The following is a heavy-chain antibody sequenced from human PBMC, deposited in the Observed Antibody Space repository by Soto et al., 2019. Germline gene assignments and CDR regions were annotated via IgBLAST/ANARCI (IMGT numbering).Heavy chain of an antibody. Sequence: EVQLLESGGGLVQPGGSLRLSCAASGFTFSSYAMSWVRQAPGKGLEWVSAITGSGGSTYYAGSVKGRFTISRDNSKHTLYLQMNSLRAEDTAVYYCANPIRRYDAFDIWGKGKMVTGSS. CDR1: GFTFSSYA. CDR2: ITGSGGST. D-gene: IGHD3-16*02. CDR3: ANPIRRYDAFDI. V-gene: IGHV3-23*01. J-gene: IGHJ3*02.